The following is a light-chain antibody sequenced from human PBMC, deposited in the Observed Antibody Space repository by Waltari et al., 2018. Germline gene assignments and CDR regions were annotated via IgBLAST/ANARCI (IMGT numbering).Light chain of an antibody. CDR1: QSVSRA. V-gene: IGKV3-20*01. CDR3: QHYLRLPVT. CDR2: GAS. J-gene: IGKJ1*01. Sequence: SCRDSQSVSRALACYQQKPVQAPRLLIYGASTRAPGNPERFSGSGSGTDFSLTISRLEPDDFAVYYCQHYLRLPVTFGQGTTVEI.